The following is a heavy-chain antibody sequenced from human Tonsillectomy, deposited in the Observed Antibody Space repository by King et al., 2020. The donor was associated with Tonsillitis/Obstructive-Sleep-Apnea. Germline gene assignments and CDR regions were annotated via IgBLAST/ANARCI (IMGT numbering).Heavy chain of an antibody. D-gene: IGHD3-22*01. CDR3: ARDSMSHYYDSSDYYTFNY. Sequence: QLVQSGAEVKKPGASVKVSCKASGYTFTSYGISWVRQAPGQGLEWMAWISAHNGHTNYAQKLKGRVTMTTDTSTTTAYMELRSLRSDDTAVYYCARDSMSHYYDSSDYYTFNYWGQGTLVTVSS. J-gene: IGHJ4*02. CDR1: GYTFTSYG. CDR2: ISAHNGHT. V-gene: IGHV1-18*01.